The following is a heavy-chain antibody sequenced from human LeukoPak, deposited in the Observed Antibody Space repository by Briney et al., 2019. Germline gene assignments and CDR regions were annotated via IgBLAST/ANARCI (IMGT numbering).Heavy chain of an antibody. CDR2: ISSSSGTI. V-gene: IGHV3-48*04. CDR1: GFTFTIYS. J-gene: IGHJ4*02. CDR3: ARDGSGYSSGWYGYYFDY. Sequence: GGSLRLSCAASGFTFTIYSMNWFRQAPGKGLEWASYISSSSGTIYYADSVKGRFTISRDNAKNSLYLQMNSLRAEDTAVYYCARDGSGYSSGWYGYYFDYWGQGTLVTVSS. D-gene: IGHD6-19*01.